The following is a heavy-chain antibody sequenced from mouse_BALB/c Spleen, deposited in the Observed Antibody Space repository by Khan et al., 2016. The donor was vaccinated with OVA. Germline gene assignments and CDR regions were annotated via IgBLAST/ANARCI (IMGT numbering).Heavy chain of an antibody. D-gene: IGHD1-1*01. V-gene: IGHV1-20*02. J-gene: IGHJ2*01. Sequence: VQLQQSGPELVRPGASVKISCKASGYSFTGYFMNWVMQSHGKSLEWIGRINPHTGETFYNQRFKDKATLTVDESSSTAHMELRSLASEDSAVYYCTRIYRSDFDYWGQGTTLTVSS. CDR2: INPHTGET. CDR3: TRIYRSDFDY. CDR1: GYSFTGYF.